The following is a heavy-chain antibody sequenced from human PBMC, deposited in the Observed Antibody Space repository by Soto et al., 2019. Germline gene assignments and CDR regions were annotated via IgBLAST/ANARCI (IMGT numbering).Heavy chain of an antibody. CDR2: IYHSGST. V-gene: IGHV4-59*12. CDR1: GGSISSYY. CDR3: ARGLISGSHYSGGWYYFDS. J-gene: IGHJ4*02. Sequence: SETLSLTCTVSGGSISSYYWSWIRQPPGKGLEWIGYIYHSGSTYYNPSLKSRVTISVHTSKSQFSLELSSVTAADTAVYYCARGLISGSHYSGGWYYFDSWGQGTQVTVSS. D-gene: IGHD1-26*01.